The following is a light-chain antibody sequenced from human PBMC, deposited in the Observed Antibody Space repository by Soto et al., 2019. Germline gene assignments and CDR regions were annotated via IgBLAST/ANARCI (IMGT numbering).Light chain of an antibody. CDR1: QSVRSSY. V-gene: IGKV3-20*01. CDR3: QQYGSSPS. Sequence: IVLTQSPGTLSLSPGERVTLSCRASQSVRSSYLAWYQQKPGQAPSLLIYGASNRATGIADRFSGSGSGTDFTLTISRLEPEDFAVYYCQQYGSSPSFGGGTKVEIK. CDR2: GAS. J-gene: IGKJ4*01.